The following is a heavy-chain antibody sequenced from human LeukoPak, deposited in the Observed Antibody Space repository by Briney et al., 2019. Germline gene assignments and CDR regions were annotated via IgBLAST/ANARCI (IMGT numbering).Heavy chain of an antibody. D-gene: IGHD4-17*01. CDR3: AKEGYYGDYAWFDP. CDR2: ISGSGGST. Sequence: HPGGSLRLSGAASGFTFSSYAMSWVRQAPGKGMEWVSAISGSGGSTYYADSVKGRFTISRDNSKNTLYLQMNSLRAEDTAVYYCAKEGYYGDYAWFDPWGQGTLVTVS. J-gene: IGHJ5*02. CDR1: GFTFSSYA. V-gene: IGHV3-23*01.